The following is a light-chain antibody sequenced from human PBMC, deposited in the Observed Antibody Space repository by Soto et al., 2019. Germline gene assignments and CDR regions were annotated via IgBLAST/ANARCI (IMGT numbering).Light chain of an antibody. Sequence: SYELTQPPSVSVAPGQTARITCGGNNIGSKSVHWYQQKPGQAPVLVVYDDSDRPSGIPERFSGSNSGNTATLTISRVEDGDEADYYCQVWDSSSAVVFGGGTKLTVL. CDR3: QVWDSSSAVV. CDR1: NIGSKS. CDR2: DDS. J-gene: IGLJ2*01. V-gene: IGLV3-21*02.